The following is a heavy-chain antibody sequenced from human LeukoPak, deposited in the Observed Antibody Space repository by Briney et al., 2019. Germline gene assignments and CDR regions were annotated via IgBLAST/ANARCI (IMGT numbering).Heavy chain of an antibody. D-gene: IGHD3-22*01. CDR2: IYSGGST. CDR3: ARGATYYYDSSGYHNWFDP. V-gene: IGHV3-66*02. J-gene: IGHJ5*02. CDR1: GFTVSSNY. Sequence: GSLRLSCAASGFTVSSNYMSWVRQAPGKGLEWVSVIYSGGSTYYADSVKGRFTISRDNSKNTLYLQMNSLRAEDTAVYYCARGATYYYDSSGYHNWFDPWGQGTLVTVSS.